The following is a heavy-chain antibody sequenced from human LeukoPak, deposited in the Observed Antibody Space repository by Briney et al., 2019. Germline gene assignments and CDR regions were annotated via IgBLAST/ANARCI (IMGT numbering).Heavy chain of an antibody. D-gene: IGHD1-26*01. CDR1: GGSISSSSYY. V-gene: IGHV4-39*01. CDR3: GQGDYYYMDV. Sequence: SETLSLTCTVSGGSISSSSYYWGWLRQPPGKGLEWIGSIYYSGSTYYNPSLKSRVTISVDTSKNQFSLKLSSVTAADTAVYYCGQGDYYYMDVWGKGTTVTVS. CDR2: IYYSGST. J-gene: IGHJ6*03.